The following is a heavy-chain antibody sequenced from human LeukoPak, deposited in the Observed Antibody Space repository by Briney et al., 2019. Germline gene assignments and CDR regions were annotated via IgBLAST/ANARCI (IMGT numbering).Heavy chain of an antibody. CDR2: IRSSGGST. CDR3: AKGNSFTFGGVIVDY. V-gene: IGHV3-23*01. Sequence: PGRSLRLSCAASGFTFSSYAMSWVRQAPGKGLEWVSAIRSSGGSTYYAASVKGRFTISRDNSKNTLYLQMNSLRADDTAVYYCAKGNSFTFGGVIVDYWGQGTLVTVSS. CDR1: GFTFSSYA. D-gene: IGHD3-16*02. J-gene: IGHJ4*02.